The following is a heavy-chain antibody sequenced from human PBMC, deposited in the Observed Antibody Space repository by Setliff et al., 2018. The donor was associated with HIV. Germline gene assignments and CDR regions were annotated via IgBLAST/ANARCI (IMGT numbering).Heavy chain of an antibody. V-gene: IGHV1-46*01. Sequence: ASVKVSCKASGYTFTNSYIHWVRQAPGQGLEWMGEINPSGGSTTYAEKFQGRATLTRDTSTSTVYMELSNLRSEDTAFYYCARGRKDLTMVRVPNFDYWGQGTLVTVSS. J-gene: IGHJ4*02. D-gene: IGHD3-10*01. CDR3: ARGRKDLTMVRVPNFDY. CDR1: GYTFTNSY. CDR2: INPSGGST.